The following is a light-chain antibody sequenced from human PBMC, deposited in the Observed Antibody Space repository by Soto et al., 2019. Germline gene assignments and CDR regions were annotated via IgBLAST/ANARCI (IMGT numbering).Light chain of an antibody. CDR1: SSDVGGYNY. V-gene: IGLV2-14*01. J-gene: IGLJ3*02. Sequence: QSVLTQPASVSGSPGQSITISCTGTSSDVGGYNYVSWYQQHPGKAPKLMIYEVSNRPSGVSNRFSGSKSGNTAALTISGLQGEDEADYYGSSYTSSSTLDVFGGGTKLTVL. CDR3: SSYTSSSTLDV. CDR2: EVS.